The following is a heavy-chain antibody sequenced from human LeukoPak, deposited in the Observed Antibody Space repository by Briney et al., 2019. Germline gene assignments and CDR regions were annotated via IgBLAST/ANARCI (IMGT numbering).Heavy chain of an antibody. D-gene: IGHD4-17*01. CDR3: ARTSSVTPTPTFDS. J-gene: IGHJ4*02. V-gene: IGHV3-21*01. CDR1: GFTFSSYS. CDR2: ISSSSAYI. Sequence: GGSLRLSCAASGFTFSSYSMNWVRQAPGKGLEWVSSISSSSAYIYYADSMKGRFTISRDNAKSSLFLQMNSLRAEDTAIYYCARTSSVTPTPTFDSWGQGTLVTVSP.